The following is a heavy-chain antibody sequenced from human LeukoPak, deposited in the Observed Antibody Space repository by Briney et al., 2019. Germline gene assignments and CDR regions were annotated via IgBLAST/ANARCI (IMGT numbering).Heavy chain of an antibody. CDR3: AKDSKGPYDFWSGYSRMDV. J-gene: IGHJ6*02. CDR2: ISYDGSNK. D-gene: IGHD3-3*01. Sequence: PGGPLRLSCAASGFTFSSYGMHWVRQAPGKGLEWVAVISYDGSNKYYADSVKGRFTIPRDNSKNTLYLQMNSLRAEDTAVYYCAKDSKGPYDFWSGYSRMDVWGQGTTVTVSS. V-gene: IGHV3-30*18. CDR1: GFTFSSYG.